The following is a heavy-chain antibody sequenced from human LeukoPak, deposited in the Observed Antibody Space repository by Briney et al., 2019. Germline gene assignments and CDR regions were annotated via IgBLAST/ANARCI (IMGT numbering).Heavy chain of an antibody. CDR2: ISGSGGST. D-gene: IGHD3-10*01. J-gene: IGHJ4*02. V-gene: IGHV3-23*01. CDR1: GFNLCRHW. CDR3: AKAVVVRGYFDY. Sequence: GSLRLSWGGSGFNLCRHWVDLVRQAPGKGPEWVSAISGSGGSTYYADSVKGRFTISRDNSKNTLYLQMNSLRAEDTAVYYCAKAVVVRGYFDYWGQGTLVTVSS.